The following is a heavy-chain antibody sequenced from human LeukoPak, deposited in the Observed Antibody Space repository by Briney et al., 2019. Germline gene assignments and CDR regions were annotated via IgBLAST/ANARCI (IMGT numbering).Heavy chain of an antibody. CDR3: ARAEGVTNWLFDY. CDR1: GFTFSTYA. Sequence: GRSLRLSCAASGFTFSTYALHWVRQAPGKGLEWVAVISYDGNNKYYADSVKGRFTISRDNSKNTLYVQMNSLRAEDTAVYYCARAEGVTNWLFDYWGQGTLVTVSS. J-gene: IGHJ4*02. D-gene: IGHD3-9*01. V-gene: IGHV3-30-3*01. CDR2: ISYDGNNK.